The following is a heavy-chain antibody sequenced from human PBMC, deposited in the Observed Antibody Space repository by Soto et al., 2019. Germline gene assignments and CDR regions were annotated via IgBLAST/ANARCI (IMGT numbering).Heavy chain of an antibody. CDR3: ARYCNGGACYSVSLDY. CDR2: ISYDGSKE. J-gene: IGHJ4*02. D-gene: IGHD2-15*01. CDR1: PFTFRSYS. V-gene: IGHV3-30*09. Sequence: QEQMVQSGGGVVQPGRSLRLSCAASPFTFRSYSMHWVRQAPGKGLEWVTSISYDGSKESYADSVKGRFAVSRDNSKNTLYLQMNSLRPEDTAVYYCARYCNGGACYSVSLDYWGQGTQVTVSS.